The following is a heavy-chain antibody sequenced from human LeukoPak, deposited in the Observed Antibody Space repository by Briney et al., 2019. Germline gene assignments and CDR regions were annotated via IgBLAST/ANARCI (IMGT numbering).Heavy chain of an antibody. CDR2: ISYDGSNK. V-gene: IGHV3-30-3*01. J-gene: IGHJ5*02. CDR3: AKDNNGVPGT. CDR1: GFTFSSYA. Sequence: PGGSLRLSCAASGFTFSSYAMHWVRQAPGKGLEWVAVISYDGSNKYYADSVKGRFTISRDNSKNTLYLQMNSLRAENTAVYYCAKDNNGVPGTWGQGTQVTVSS. D-gene: IGHD2-8*01.